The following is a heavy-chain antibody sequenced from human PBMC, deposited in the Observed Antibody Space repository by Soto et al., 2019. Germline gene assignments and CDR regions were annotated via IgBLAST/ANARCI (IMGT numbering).Heavy chain of an antibody. J-gene: IGHJ4*02. CDR1: GYTFTSYA. Sequence: ASVKVSCKASGYTFTSYAMHWVRQAPGQRLEWMGWINAGNGNTKYSQKIQGRVTITRDTSASTAYMELSSLRSEDTAVYYCARALIADFWSGYYVYFDYWGQGTLVTVS. CDR2: INAGNGNT. D-gene: IGHD3-3*01. V-gene: IGHV1-3*01. CDR3: ARALIADFWSGYYVYFDY.